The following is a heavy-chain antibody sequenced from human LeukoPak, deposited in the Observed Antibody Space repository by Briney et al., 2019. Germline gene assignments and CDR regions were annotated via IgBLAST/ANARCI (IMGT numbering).Heavy chain of an antibody. CDR1: GFIFSSYE. CDR3: ARDSFNSGQALGIEGSGWYSAFDI. D-gene: IGHD6-19*01. Sequence: DPGGSLRLSCAASGFIFSSYEMSWVRQAPGKGLEWVSYISRSSSNIYYADSVKGRFTISRDNAKNSLYLQMNSLRAEDTAVYYCARDSFNSGQALGIEGSGWYSAFDIWGQGTMVTVSS. J-gene: IGHJ3*02. CDR2: ISRSSSNI. V-gene: IGHV3-48*03.